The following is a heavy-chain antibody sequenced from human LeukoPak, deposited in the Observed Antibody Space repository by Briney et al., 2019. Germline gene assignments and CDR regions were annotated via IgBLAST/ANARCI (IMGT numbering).Heavy chain of an antibody. CDR2: LTGSGRDT. J-gene: IGHJ4*02. D-gene: IGHD4-17*01. CDR3: ARALYDYADWLY. V-gene: IGHV3-21*04. Sequence: GGSLRLSCAASGFTLNIYAMNWVRQAPGKGLDWVSSLTGSGRDTYYTDSVKGRFTISRDNAKNSLYLQMNSLRAEDTAVYYCARALYDYADWLYWGQGTLVTVSS. CDR1: GFTLNIYA.